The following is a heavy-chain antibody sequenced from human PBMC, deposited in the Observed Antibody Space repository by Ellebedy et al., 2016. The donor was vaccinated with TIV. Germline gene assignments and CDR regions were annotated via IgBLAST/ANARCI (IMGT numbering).Heavy chain of an antibody. D-gene: IGHD1-1*01. V-gene: IGHV1-18*01. J-gene: IGHJ4*02. CDR3: ARGGDRQLLPTRVDY. CDR1: SYTFTSYG. Sequence: ASVKVSXKASSYTFTSYGISWVRQAPGQGLEWMGWISAYNGNTNYAQKLQGRVTMTTDTSTSTAYMELRSLRSDDTAVYYCARGGDRQLLPTRVDYWGQGTLVTVSS. CDR2: ISAYNGNT.